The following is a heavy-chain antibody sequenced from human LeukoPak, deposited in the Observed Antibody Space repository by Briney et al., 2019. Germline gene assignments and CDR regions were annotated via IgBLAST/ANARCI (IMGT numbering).Heavy chain of an antibody. CDR2: IYSGGST. Sequence: PGGSLRLSCAASGFSVSTNYVSWVRQAPGKGLEWVSLIYSGGSTLYADSVKGRFTISRDSSKNTVYLQMNSLRAGDTAVYYCARRDWRGFEDDYWGQGTLVTVSS. V-gene: IGHV3-66*04. CDR1: GFSVSTNY. D-gene: IGHD3/OR15-3a*01. J-gene: IGHJ4*02. CDR3: ARRDWRGFEDDY.